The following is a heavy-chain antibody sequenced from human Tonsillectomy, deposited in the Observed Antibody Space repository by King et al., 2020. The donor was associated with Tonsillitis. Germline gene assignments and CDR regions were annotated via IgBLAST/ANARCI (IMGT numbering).Heavy chain of an antibody. D-gene: IGHD3-10*01. CDR1: GFSFGVYA. CDR2: ISGIGGST. CDR3: AKETGYYYGSGTYPLDY. V-gene: IGHV3-23*04. Sequence: VQLVESGGGLVQPGGSLRLSCAASGFSFGVYAMSWVRLAPGTGLEGVSAISGIGGSTYYGDSVKGRFTFSSDNSKNTLYLQMNSLRAEDTALYYCAKETGYYYGSGTYPLDYWGQGTLVTVSS. J-gene: IGHJ4*02.